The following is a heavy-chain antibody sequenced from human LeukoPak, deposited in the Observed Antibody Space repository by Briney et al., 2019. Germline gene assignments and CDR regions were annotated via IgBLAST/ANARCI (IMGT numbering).Heavy chain of an antibody. V-gene: IGHV3-30*03. CDR2: ISYDGSNK. J-gene: IGHJ3*02. CDR1: GFTFSSYG. Sequence: GGSLRLSCAASGFTFSSYGMHWVRQAPGKGLEWVAVISYDGSNKYYADSVKGRFTISRDNSKNTLYLQMNSLRAEDTAVYYCARDLAYCGGDCYSGDAFDIWGQGTMVTVSS. D-gene: IGHD2-21*02. CDR3: ARDLAYCGGDCYSGDAFDI.